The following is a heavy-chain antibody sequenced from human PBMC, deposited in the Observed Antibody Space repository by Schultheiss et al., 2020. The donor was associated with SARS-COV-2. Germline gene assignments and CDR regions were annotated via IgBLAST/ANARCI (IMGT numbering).Heavy chain of an antibody. V-gene: IGHV4-4*02. CDR2: IYYSGST. CDR3: ARGHRYYDFWSGPNYYFDY. D-gene: IGHD3-3*01. CDR1: GGSISSSNW. Sequence: SETLSLTCAVSGGSISSSNWWSWVRQPPGKGLEWIGYIYYSGSTNYNPSLKSRVTISVDTSKNQFSLKLSSVTAADTAVYYCARGHRYYDFWSGPNYYFDYWGQGTLVTVSS. J-gene: IGHJ4*02.